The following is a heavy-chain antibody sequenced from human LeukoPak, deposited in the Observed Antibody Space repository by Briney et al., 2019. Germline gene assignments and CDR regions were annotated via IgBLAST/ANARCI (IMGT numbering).Heavy chain of an antibody. CDR3: AKVPNSGNYYYFDY. Sequence: GGSLRLSCAASGFTFSTYAMSWVRQAPGKGLEWVSAISGSGTNTYYADSVKGRFTISRDNSKNTLYLQMNSLRAEDTAIYFCAKVPNSGNYYYFDYWGQGTPVTVSS. CDR1: GFTFSTYA. D-gene: IGHD1-26*01. J-gene: IGHJ4*02. CDR2: ISGSGTNT. V-gene: IGHV3-23*01.